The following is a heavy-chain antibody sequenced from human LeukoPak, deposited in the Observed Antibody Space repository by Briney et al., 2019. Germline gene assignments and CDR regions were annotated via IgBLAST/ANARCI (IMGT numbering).Heavy chain of an antibody. CDR3: ARDQWGLYCSSTSCDALDY. CDR2: INPNSGCT. V-gene: IGHV1-2*02. J-gene: IGHJ4*02. CDR1: GYTFTGYY. D-gene: IGHD2-2*01. Sequence: ASVKVSCKASGYTFTGYYMHWVRQAPGQGLEWMGWINPNSGCTNYAQKFQGRVTMTRDTSISTAYMELSRLRSDDTAVYYCARDQWGLYCSSTSCDALDYWGQGTLVTVSS.